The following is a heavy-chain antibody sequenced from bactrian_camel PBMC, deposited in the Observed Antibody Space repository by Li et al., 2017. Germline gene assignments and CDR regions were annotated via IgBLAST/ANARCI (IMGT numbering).Heavy chain of an antibody. Sequence: QVQLVESGGGSVQAGGSLRLSCAASGYIGSGYSMAWFRQTPGQMREGVAAIDSGGGTDYAEAVKGRFTISRDAGDVAGNITLFLQMNDLKPEDTAMYYCAVDGWGARCSVRAGWYRLGQGTQVTVS. J-gene: IGHJ4*01. CDR1: GYIGSGYS. D-gene: IGHD5*01. CDR2: IDSGGGT. V-gene: IGHV3S53*01.